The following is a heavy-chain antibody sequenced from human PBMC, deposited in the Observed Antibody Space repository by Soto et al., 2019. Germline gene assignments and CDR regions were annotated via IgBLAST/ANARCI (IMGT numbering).Heavy chain of an antibody. CDR3: ASLTYYDSSGYPRPFDY. V-gene: IGHV1-8*02. Sequence: ASVKVSCKASGYTFTTDYIHWVRQAPGQGLEWMGWMKPNSGNTGYAQKFQGRVTMTRNTSISTAYMELSSLRSEDTAVYYCASLTYYDSSGYPRPFDYWGQGTLVTVSS. CDR1: GYTFTTDY. D-gene: IGHD3-22*01. CDR2: MKPNSGNT. J-gene: IGHJ4*02.